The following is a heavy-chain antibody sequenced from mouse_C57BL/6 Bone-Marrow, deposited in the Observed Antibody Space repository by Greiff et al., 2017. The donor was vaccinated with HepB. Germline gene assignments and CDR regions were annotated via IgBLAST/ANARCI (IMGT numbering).Heavy chain of an antibody. CDR1: GFTFSSYA. V-gene: IGHV5-4*01. J-gene: IGHJ4*01. CDR3: ARDRGTTVVRAMDY. D-gene: IGHD1-1*01. Sequence: EVQLQESGGGFVKPGGSLKLSCAASGFTFSSYAMSWVRQTPEKRLEWVATISDGGSYTYYPDNVKGRFTISRDNAKNNLYLQMSHLKSEDTAMYYCARDRGTTVVRAMDYWGQGTSVTVSS. CDR2: ISDGGSYT.